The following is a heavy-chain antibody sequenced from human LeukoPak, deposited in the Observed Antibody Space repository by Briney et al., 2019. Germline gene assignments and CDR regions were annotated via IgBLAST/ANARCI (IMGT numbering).Heavy chain of an antibody. CDR2: INPIFGTA. J-gene: IGHJ5*02. CDR3: AREGCIAVAGYWFDP. D-gene: IGHD6-19*01. Sequence: SVKVSCKASGGTFSSYAISWVRQAPGQGLEWMGGINPIFGTANYAQKFQGRVTITADESTSTAYMELSSLRSEDTAVYYCAREGCIAVAGYWFDPWGQGTLVTVSS. V-gene: IGHV1-69*13. CDR1: GGTFSSYA.